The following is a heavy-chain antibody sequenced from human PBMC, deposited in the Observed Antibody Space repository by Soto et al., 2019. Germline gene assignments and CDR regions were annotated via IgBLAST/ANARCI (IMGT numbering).Heavy chain of an antibody. D-gene: IGHD6-6*01. J-gene: IGHJ4*02. CDR3: ARRIAAPPWSVDY. V-gene: IGHV1-18*01. Sequence: GASVKVSCKASGYTFSNYGVSWVRQAPGQGLEWMGWINTYNGNTNYAQKLQGRVTMTTDTSTSTAFLEVRSLRSDDTAVYFCARRIAAPPWSVDYWGQGTQVTVSS. CDR1: GYTFSNYG. CDR2: INTYNGNT.